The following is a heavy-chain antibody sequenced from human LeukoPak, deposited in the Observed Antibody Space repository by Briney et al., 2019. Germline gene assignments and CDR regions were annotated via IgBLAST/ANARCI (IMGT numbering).Heavy chain of an antibody. CDR3: ARESSYYDFWSGNYIPYFDY. D-gene: IGHD3-3*01. Sequence: ASVKVSCKASGYTFSSYGISWVRQAPGQGLEWMGLISAYNGNTNYAQKLQGRVTMTTDTSASTAYMELSSLRSEDMAVYYCARESSYYDFWSGNYIPYFDYWGQGTLVTVSS. J-gene: IGHJ4*02. V-gene: IGHV1-18*03. CDR1: GYTFSSYG. CDR2: ISAYNGNT.